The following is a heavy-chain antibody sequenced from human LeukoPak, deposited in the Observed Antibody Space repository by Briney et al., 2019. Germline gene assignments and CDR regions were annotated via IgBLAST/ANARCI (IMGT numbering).Heavy chain of an antibody. D-gene: IGHD3-10*01. V-gene: IGHV1-8*01. CDR2: MNPNSGNT. CDR3: ARDYYGSKSSSFDP. CDR1: GYTFTSYD. Sequence: ASVKVSCKASGYTFTSYDINWVRQASGQGLEWLGWMNPNSGNTGYAQNFQGRVTMTRNTSIDTAYMELSSLRYEDTAVYYCARDYYGSKSSSFDPWGQGTLVTVSS. J-gene: IGHJ5*02.